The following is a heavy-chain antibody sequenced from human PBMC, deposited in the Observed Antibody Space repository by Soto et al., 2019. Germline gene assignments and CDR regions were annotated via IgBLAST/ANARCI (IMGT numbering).Heavy chain of an antibody. CDR3: ACAGVDYDILTGYYTIEAFDI. CDR2: ITPFNGNT. V-gene: IGHV1-45*02. D-gene: IGHD3-9*01. Sequence: QLQLVQSGAEVKKTGSSVKVSCKASGYTFTYRYLHWVRQAPGQALEWMGWITPFNGNTNYAQKFQDRVTITRDRSMSTAYMELSSLRSEDTAMYYCACAGVDYDILTGYYTIEAFDIWGQGTMVTVSS. J-gene: IGHJ3*02. CDR1: GYTFTYRY.